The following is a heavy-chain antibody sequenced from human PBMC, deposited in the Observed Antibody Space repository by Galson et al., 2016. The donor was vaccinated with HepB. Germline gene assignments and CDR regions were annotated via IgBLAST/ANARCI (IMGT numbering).Heavy chain of an antibody. J-gene: IGHJ5*02. CDR2: INPNSGGT. CDR3: GRGNKSFDP. V-gene: IGHV1-2*02. D-gene: IGHD2/OR15-2a*01. Sequence: SVKVSCKASGYTFTAYYIHWVRQAPGQGLEWMGWINPNSGGTSYAQKFQGRVTVTRDTSTGTAYMELTNLRSDDTAVYFCGRGNKSFDPWGQGTLVTVSS. CDR1: GYTFTAYY.